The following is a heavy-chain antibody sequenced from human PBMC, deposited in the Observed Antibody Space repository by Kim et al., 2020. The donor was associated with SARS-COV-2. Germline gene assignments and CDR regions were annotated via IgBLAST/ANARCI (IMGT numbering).Heavy chain of an antibody. Sequence: SETLSLTCAVSGGSISSGGYSWSWIRQPPGKGLEWIGYIYHSGSTYYNPSLKSRVTISVDRSKNQFSLKLSSVTAADTAVYYCARSGYCGGDCYPTYFDLWGRGTLVTVSS. CDR3: ARSGYCGGDCYPTYFDL. CDR2: IYHSGST. D-gene: IGHD2-21*02. J-gene: IGHJ2*01. V-gene: IGHV4-30-2*01. CDR1: GGSISSGGYS.